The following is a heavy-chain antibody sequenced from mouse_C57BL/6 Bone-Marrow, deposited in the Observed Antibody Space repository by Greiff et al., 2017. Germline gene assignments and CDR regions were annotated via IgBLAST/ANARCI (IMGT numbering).Heavy chain of an antibody. V-gene: IGHV1-64*01. D-gene: IGHD2-3*01. CDR1: GYTFTSYW. J-gene: IGHJ2*01. CDR2: IHPNSGST. Sequence: QVQLQQPGAELVKPGASVKLSCKASGYTFTSYWMHWVKQRPGQGLEWIGMIHPNSGSTNYNEKFKSKATLTVDKSSSTAYMQLSSLTSEDSAVYYCERGGRLLFLDYWGQGTTLTVSS. CDR3: ERGGRLLFLDY.